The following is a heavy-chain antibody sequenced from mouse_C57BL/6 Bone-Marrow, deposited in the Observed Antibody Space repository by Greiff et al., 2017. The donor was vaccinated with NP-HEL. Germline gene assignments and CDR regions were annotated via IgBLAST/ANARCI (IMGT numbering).Heavy chain of an antibody. CDR2: IYPRSGNT. Sequence: VKLKQSGAELARPGASVKLSCKASGYTFTSYGISWVKQRTGQGLEWIGEIYPRSGNTYYNEKFKGKATLTADKSSSTAYMELRSLTSEDSAVYFCARGDGYLFAYWGQGTLVTVSA. CDR1: GYTFTSYG. J-gene: IGHJ3*01. CDR3: ARGDGYLFAY. D-gene: IGHD2-3*01. V-gene: IGHV1-81*01.